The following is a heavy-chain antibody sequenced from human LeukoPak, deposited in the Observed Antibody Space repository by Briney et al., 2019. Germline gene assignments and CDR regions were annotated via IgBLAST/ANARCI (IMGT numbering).Heavy chain of an antibody. J-gene: IGHJ4*02. V-gene: IGHV4-61*01. Sequence: TSETLSLTCTVSGGSVSSGSYYWSWIRQPPGKGLEWIGDIYYSGSTNYNPSLKSRVTMSVDTSKNQFSLKLSSVTAADTAVYYCARFAIVGATTDPGYTDYWGQGTLVTVSS. CDR3: ARFAIVGATTDPGYTDY. CDR1: GGSVSSGSYY. D-gene: IGHD1-26*01. CDR2: IYYSGST.